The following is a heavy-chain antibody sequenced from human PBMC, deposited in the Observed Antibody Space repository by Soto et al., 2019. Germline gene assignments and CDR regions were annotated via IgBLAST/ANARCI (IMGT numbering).Heavy chain of an antibody. CDR1: GHSISSSSYN. D-gene: IGHD1-1*01. CDR3: ARGGSRCEVPRRMDWNWFDP. Sequence: ETLSLTCTVSGHSISSSSYNWGWIRQPPGHVLEWIGRFCPRGSSNYNPSPKMLVTISSERSRKHFSLNLRSVTPSTPVVCRCARGGSRCEVPRRMDWNWFDPWGQGARVTVSS. V-gene: IGHV4-39*02. J-gene: IGHJ5*02. CDR2: FCPRGSS.